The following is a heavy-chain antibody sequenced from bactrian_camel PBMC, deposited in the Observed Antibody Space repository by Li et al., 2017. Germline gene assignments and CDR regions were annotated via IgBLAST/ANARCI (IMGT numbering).Heavy chain of an antibody. CDR2: IRHWDGGST. Sequence: HVQLVESGGGLVQPGGSLRLSCAASGFTFSNCWMYWIRQAPGKGLEWVSSIRHWDGGSTYYADSVKGRFTISRDNTKNTLYLQMNNLKPEDTGMYYCEARYRVELGGACSPAWGQGTQVTVS. V-gene: IGHV3S1*01. D-gene: IGHD7*01. CDR1: GFTFSNCW. CDR3: EARYRVELGGACSPA. J-gene: IGHJ6*01.